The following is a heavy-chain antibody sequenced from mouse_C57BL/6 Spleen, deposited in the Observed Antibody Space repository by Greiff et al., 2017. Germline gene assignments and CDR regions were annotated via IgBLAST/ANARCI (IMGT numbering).Heavy chain of an antibody. CDR3: ARMVVARYFDV. Sequence: QVQLQQPGAELVKPGASVKLSCKASGYTFTSYWMHWVKQRPGKGLEWIGMFHPNSGSTNYNEKFKSKATLTVDKSSSTAYMQLSSLTSEGSAVYYCARMVVARYFDVWGTGTTVTVSS. V-gene: IGHV1-64*01. J-gene: IGHJ1*03. D-gene: IGHD1-1*01. CDR2: FHPNSGST. CDR1: GYTFTSYW.